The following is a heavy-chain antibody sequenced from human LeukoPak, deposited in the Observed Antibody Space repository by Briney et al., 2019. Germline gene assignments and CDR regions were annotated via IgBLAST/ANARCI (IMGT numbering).Heavy chain of an antibody. J-gene: IGHJ3*02. CDR1: GGSISGGSYY. D-gene: IGHD3-10*01. CDR3: ARDRSGSPPPDRAFDI. Sequence: SQTLSLTCTVSGGSISGGSYYWSWIRQPAGQGLEWIGRIYTSGSNNSNPSLKSRVTISVDTSNNQFSMKLSSVTAADTAVYYCARDRSGSPPPDRAFDIWGQGTMVTVSS. V-gene: IGHV4-61*02. CDR2: IYTSGSN.